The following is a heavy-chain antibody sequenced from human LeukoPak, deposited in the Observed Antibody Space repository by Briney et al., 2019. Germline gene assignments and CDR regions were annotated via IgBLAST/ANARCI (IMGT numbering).Heavy chain of an antibody. CDR1: GGTFSSYT. CDR2: IIPILGIA. CDR3: AIYGRRITIFGVVILDS. D-gene: IGHD3-3*01. J-gene: IGHJ5*01. V-gene: IGHV1-69*02. Sequence: GASVKVSCKASGGTFSSYTISWVRQAPGQGLEWMGRIIPILGIANYAQKFQGRVTITADKSTSTAYMELSSLRSEDTAVYYCAIYGRRITIFGVVILDSWGQGTLVTVSS.